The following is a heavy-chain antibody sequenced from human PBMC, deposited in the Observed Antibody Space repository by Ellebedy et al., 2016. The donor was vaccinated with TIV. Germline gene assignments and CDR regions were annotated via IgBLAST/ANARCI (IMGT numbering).Heavy chain of an antibody. CDR3: ARGRSISMVRGGRFDP. CDR1: GWSFSGYY. Sequence: MPSETLSLTCAVYGWSFSGYYWTWIRQPPGKGREWIGEISHSGSTNYNPSLKSRVTISVDTPKNQCSLKLSSVTAADTAVYSCARGRSISMVRGGRFDPWGQGTLVTVSS. D-gene: IGHD3-10*01. CDR2: ISHSGST. V-gene: IGHV4-34*01. J-gene: IGHJ5*02.